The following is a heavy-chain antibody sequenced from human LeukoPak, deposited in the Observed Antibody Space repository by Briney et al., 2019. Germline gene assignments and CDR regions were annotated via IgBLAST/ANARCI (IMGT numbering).Heavy chain of an antibody. Sequence: GGSLRLSCAASGFTFSSYAMHWVRQAPGKGLEWVAVISYDGSNKYYADSVKGRFTISRDNSKNTLYLQMNSLRAEDTAVYYCALKAAALFDYWGQGTLVTVSS. CDR2: ISYDGSNK. CDR3: ALKAAALFDY. V-gene: IGHV3-30-3*01. J-gene: IGHJ4*02. D-gene: IGHD6-13*01. CDR1: GFTFSSYA.